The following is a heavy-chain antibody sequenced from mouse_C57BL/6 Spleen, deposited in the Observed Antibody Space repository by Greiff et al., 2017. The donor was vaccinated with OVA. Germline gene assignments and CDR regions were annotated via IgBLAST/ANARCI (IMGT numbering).Heavy chain of an antibody. CDR3: APSTMVKAWFAY. CDR1: GYTFTDYY. Sequence: EVQLQQSGPELVKPGASVKISCKASGYTFTDYYMNWVKQSHGKSLEWIGDINPNNGGTSYNQKFKGKATLTVDKSSSTAYMELRSLTSEDSAVYYCAPSTMVKAWFAYWGQGTLVTVSA. V-gene: IGHV1-26*01. D-gene: IGHD2-2*01. J-gene: IGHJ3*01. CDR2: INPNNGGT.